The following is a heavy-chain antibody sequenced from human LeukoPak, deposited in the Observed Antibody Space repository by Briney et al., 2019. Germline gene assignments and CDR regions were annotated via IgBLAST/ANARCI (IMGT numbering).Heavy chain of an antibody. J-gene: IGHJ4*02. Sequence: GGSLRLSCAASGFTFSIYAMSWVRQAPGKGLEWVSAISGSGGSTYYADSVKGRFTISRDNSKNTLYLQMNSLRAEDTAVYYCAKDEDFWSGYSDYWGQGTLVTVSS. CDR2: ISGSGGST. CDR1: GFTFSIYA. D-gene: IGHD3-3*01. CDR3: AKDEDFWSGYSDY. V-gene: IGHV3-23*01.